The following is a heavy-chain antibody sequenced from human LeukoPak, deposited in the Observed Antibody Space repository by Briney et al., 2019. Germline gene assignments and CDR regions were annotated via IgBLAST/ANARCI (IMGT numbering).Heavy chain of an antibody. CDR1: GFTVSSSY. CDR3: AKDLLVY. CDR2: IYSSGST. V-gene: IGHV3-66*01. Sequence: GGSLRLSCAPSGFTVSSSYMSWVRQAPGKGLEWVSIIYSSGSTYYADSVKGRFTISRDNSKNTLYLQMNSLRAEDTGVYYCAKDLLVYWGQGTLVTVSS. J-gene: IGHJ4*02.